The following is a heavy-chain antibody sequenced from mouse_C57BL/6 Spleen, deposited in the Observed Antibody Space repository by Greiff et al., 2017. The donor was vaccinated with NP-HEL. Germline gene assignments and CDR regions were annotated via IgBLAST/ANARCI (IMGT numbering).Heavy chain of an antibody. Sequence: VHVKQSGAELVRPGASVKLSCTASGFNIKDYYMHWVKQRPEQGLEWIGRIDPEDGDTEYAPKFQGKATMTADTSSNTAYLQLSSLTSEDTAVYYCTTFYYGTAYWGQGTLVTVSA. V-gene: IGHV14-1*01. CDR1: GFNIKDYY. D-gene: IGHD2-1*01. J-gene: IGHJ3*01. CDR3: TTFYYGTAY. CDR2: IDPEDGDT.